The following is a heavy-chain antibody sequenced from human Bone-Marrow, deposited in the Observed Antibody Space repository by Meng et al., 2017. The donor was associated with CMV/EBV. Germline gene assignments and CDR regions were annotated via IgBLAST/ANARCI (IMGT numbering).Heavy chain of an antibody. CDR1: GGTFSSYT. CDR2: IIPILGIA. J-gene: IGHJ6*02. V-gene: IGHV1-69*04. Sequence: SVKVSCKASGGTFSSYTISWVRQAPGQGLEWLGRIIPILGIANYAQKFQGRVTITADKSTSTAYMELSSLRSEDTAVYYCARDGGHDYRYYYYGMDVWGQGTTVTVSS. D-gene: IGHD4-11*01. CDR3: ARDGGHDYRYYYYGMDV.